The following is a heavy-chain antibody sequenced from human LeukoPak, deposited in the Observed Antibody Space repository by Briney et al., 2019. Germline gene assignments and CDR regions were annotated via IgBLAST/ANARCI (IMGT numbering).Heavy chain of an antibody. CDR1: GGTFSSYA. Sequence: SVKVSCKASGGTFSSYAISWVRQAPGQGLEWMGGTIPIFGTANYAQKFQGRVTITTDESTSTAYMELSSLRSEDTAVYYCARDRILRRRRAFDIWGQGTMVTVSS. D-gene: IGHD2-15*01. J-gene: IGHJ3*02. CDR3: ARDRILRRRRAFDI. V-gene: IGHV1-69*05. CDR2: TIPIFGTA.